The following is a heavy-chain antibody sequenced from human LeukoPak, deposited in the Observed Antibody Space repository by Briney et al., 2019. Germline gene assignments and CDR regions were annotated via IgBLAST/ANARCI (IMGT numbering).Heavy chain of an antibody. CDR2: INPSGGST. J-gene: IGHJ4*02. CDR1: GYTFTSYY. D-gene: IGHD2-21*02. CDR3: AGDGVGTYDY. V-gene: IGHV1-46*01. Sequence: ASVKVSCKASGYTFTSYYMHWVRQAPGQGLEWMGIINPSGGSTSYAQKFQGRVTMTRDTSISTAYMELTTLTSDDTAVYFCAGDGVGTYDYWGQGTLVTVSS.